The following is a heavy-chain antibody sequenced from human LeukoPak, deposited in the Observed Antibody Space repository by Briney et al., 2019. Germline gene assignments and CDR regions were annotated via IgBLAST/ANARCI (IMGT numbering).Heavy chain of an antibody. Sequence: GGSLRLSCAASGFTFSSYWMSWVRQAPGKGLEWVANIKQDGSEKYYVDSVKGRFTISRDNAKNSLYLQMNSLRAEDTAVYYCARRADHVWWGLLHAFDIWGQGTMVTVSS. J-gene: IGHJ3*02. V-gene: IGHV3-7*01. CDR1: GFTFSSYW. CDR2: IKQDGSEK. D-gene: IGHD1-26*01. CDR3: ARRADHVWWGLLHAFDI.